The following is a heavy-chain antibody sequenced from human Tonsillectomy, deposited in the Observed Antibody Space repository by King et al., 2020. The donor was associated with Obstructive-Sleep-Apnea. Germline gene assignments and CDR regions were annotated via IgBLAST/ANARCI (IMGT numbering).Heavy chain of an antibody. Sequence: VQLQESGPGLVKPSETLSLTCTVSGGSISSYYWSWIRQPPGKGLEWIGYISSSGSTNYNPSLKSRVTISVDTSKTQFSLKLSSVTAADTAVYYCARSLDSSGYYYTNYWGQGTLVTVSS. CDR3: ARSLDSSGYYYTNY. D-gene: IGHD3-22*01. J-gene: IGHJ4*02. CDR1: GGSISSYY. CDR2: ISSSGST. V-gene: IGHV4-59*08.